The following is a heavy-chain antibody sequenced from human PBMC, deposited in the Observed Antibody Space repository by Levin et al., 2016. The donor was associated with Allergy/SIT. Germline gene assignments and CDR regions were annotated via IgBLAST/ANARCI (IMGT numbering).Heavy chain of an antibody. CDR3: ARHGWDYGDYGDYSPLDY. J-gene: IGHJ4*02. CDR2: FGAGDSYP. Sequence: ETLSLTCKAFGFSFTNYWINWVRQMPGKGLEWMGRFGAGDSYPSYNSSFHGHVSIFIDKSRETAYLQWSGLRASDSAIYYCARHGWDYGDYGDYSPLDYWGQGTLVTVSS. D-gene: IGHD4-17*01. V-gene: IGHV5-10-1*01. CDR1: GFSFTNYW.